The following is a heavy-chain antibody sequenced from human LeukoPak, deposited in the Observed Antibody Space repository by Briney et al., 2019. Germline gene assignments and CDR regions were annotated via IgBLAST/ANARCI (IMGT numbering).Heavy chain of an antibody. CDR3: ARASGGARTHYYYGMDV. Sequence: SVKVSCKASGGTFSSYAISWVRQAPGQGLGWMGGIIPIFGTANYAQKFQGRVTITADESTSTAYMELSSLRSEDTAVYYCARASGGARTHYYYGMDVWGKGTTVTVSS. CDR2: IIPIFGTA. J-gene: IGHJ6*04. CDR1: GGTFSSYA. D-gene: IGHD2-15*01. V-gene: IGHV1-69*13.